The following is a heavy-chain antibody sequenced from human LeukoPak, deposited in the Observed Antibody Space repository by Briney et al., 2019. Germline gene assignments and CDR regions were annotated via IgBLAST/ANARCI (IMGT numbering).Heavy chain of an antibody. V-gene: IGHV3-13*01. CDR3: ARGHLRFLEWLSPSYGMDV. D-gene: IGHD3-3*01. CDR1: GFTFSSYD. J-gene: IGHJ6*02. Sequence: GGSLRLSCAASGFTFSSYDMHWVRQATGKGLEWVSAIGTAGDTYYPGSVKGRFTISRENAKNSLYLQMSSLRAGDTAVYYCARGHLRFLEWLSPSYGMDVWGQGTTVTVSS. CDR2: IGTAGDT.